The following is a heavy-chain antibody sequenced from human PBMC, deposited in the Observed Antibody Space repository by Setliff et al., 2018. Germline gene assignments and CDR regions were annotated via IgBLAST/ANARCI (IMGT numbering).Heavy chain of an antibody. CDR3: VRALLWSGEGRFDP. Sequence: PSETLSLTCTVSGGSLSADYYWSWIRQPAGKGLEWIGHVHPDGSTNYNPSLYSRVVISVDTSKNQFSLKLTSVTAADTAVYYYVRALLWSGEGRFDPWGQGTLVTVSS. V-gene: IGHV4-61*09. J-gene: IGHJ5*02. CDR1: GGSLSADYY. CDR2: VHPDGST. D-gene: IGHD3-10*01.